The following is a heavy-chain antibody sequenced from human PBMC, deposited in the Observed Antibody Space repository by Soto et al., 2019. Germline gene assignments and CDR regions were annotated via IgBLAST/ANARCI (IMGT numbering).Heavy chain of an antibody. J-gene: IGHJ4*02. CDR2: IIPIFGTT. Sequence: SVKFSCKASGGTFTNNAIGWVRQAPGQGLEWMGGIIPIFGTTNYAQKFQGRVTITADESTSTVYMELSSLRSEDTAVYFCARGRYKDNFGKYYFDYWGQGTQVTVSS. V-gene: IGHV1-69*13. D-gene: IGHD1-1*01. CDR3: ARGRYKDNFGKYYFDY. CDR1: GGTFTNNA.